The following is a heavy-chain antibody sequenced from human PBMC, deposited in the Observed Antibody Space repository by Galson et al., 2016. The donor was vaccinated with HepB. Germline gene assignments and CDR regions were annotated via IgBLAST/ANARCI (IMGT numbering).Heavy chain of an antibody. V-gene: IGHV3-11*01. CDR3: ARMVPLYGGGWYVRGDGWFDP. Sequence: SLRLSCAASGFTFSHYFVSWIRQAPGKGLEWVSYISGSADSRRYADSVKGRFTISRDNSKNSLYLQMNNLRAEDTAVYYCARMVPLYGGGWYVRGDGWFDPWGQGTLVTVSS. CDR2: ISGSADSR. J-gene: IGHJ5*02. CDR1: GFTFSHYF. D-gene: IGHD6-19*01.